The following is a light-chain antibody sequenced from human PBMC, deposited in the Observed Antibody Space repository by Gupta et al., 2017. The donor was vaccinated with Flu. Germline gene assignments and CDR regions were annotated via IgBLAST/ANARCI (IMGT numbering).Light chain of an antibody. Sequence: QSVLTQPPSASGTPGQRVTISCSGTSSNIGRNAVIWFQHLPGAAPKLLIYSNDHRPSEIPDRISASKSGTSASLAISGLQSDDEGTYYCAAWDVSLNGPIFGGGTKLTVL. CDR1: SSNIGRNA. CDR2: SND. J-gene: IGLJ2*01. CDR3: AAWDVSLNGPI. V-gene: IGLV1-44*01.